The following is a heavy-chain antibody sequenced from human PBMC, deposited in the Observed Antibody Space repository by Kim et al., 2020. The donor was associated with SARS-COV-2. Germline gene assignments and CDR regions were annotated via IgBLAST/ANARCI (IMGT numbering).Heavy chain of an antibody. CDR1: GYSISSGYY. V-gene: IGHV4-38-2*02. Sequence: SETLSLTCNVSGYSISSGYYWGWIRQPPGRGLEWIGSISHSGNSYYKPSLKSRVTISTDTSKNQFSLKLSFVTAADTAVYYCARAPEGYCNGGSCYSFGYWGQGTPVTVS. J-gene: IGHJ4*02. D-gene: IGHD2-15*01. CDR3: ARAPEGYCNGGSCYSFGY. CDR2: ISHSGNS.